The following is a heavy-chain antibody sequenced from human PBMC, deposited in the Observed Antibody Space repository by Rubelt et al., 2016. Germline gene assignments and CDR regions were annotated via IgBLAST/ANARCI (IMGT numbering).Heavy chain of an antibody. Sequence: QVQLQESGPGLVKPSETLSLTCTVSGGSINNYYWSWIRQPPGKGLEWVGYIYYTGGTNYSPSLKSRVTISIDTSKNQFSLKLNCVTAADTAVYYGGRQNNWDPYFDSWGQGALVSVSS. CDR2: IYYTGGT. D-gene: IGHD1-20*01. CDR3: GRQNNWDPYFDS. J-gene: IGHJ4*02. V-gene: IGHV4-59*08. CDR1: GGSINNYY.